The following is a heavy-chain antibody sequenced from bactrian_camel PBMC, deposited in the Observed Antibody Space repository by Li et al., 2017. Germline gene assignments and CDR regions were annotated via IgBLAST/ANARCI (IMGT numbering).Heavy chain of an antibody. V-gene: IGHV3S6*01. J-gene: IGHJ4*01. CDR2: ITSLPSLFRAA. D-gene: IGHD6*01. CDR1: GITFSRHD. CDR3: IKPLKAISTVEGAFDY. Sequence: HVQLVESGGGSVQPGESLRLSCVASGITFSRHDMSWVRQAPGKEVEWVAGITSLPSLFRAASYADSVKGRFTISRDNAKNTLYLQLNNLKTEDTAMYYCIKPLKAISTVEGAFDYWGQGTQVTVS.